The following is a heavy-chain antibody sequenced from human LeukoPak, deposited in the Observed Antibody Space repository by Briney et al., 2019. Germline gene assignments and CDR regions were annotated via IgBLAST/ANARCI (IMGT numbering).Heavy chain of an antibody. J-gene: IGHJ4*02. CDR2: ISSSSSYI. Sequence: GGSLRLSCAASGFTFSSYWMSWVRQAPGKGLEWVSSISSSSSYIYYADSVKGRFTISRDNAKNSLYLQMNSLRAEDTAVYYCASRERYSSGCNYWGQGTLVTVSS. CDR3: ASRERYSSGCNY. V-gene: IGHV3-21*01. CDR1: GFTFSSYW. D-gene: IGHD6-19*01.